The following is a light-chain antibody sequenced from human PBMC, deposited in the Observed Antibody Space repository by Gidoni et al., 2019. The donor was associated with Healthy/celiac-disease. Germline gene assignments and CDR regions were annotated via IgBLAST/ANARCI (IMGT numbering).Light chain of an antibody. V-gene: IGKV3-15*01. CDR3: QQYNNWPRT. J-gene: IGKJ1*01. CDR2: GAS. CDR1: QSVSSN. Sequence: EIVMTQSPATLSVSPGKRSTLSCRASQSVSSNLAWYQQKPGQAPRRLIYGASTRATGSPDRFRGSGSGTEFTLTISSLQSEDFAVYYCQQYNNWPRTFGQGTKVEIK.